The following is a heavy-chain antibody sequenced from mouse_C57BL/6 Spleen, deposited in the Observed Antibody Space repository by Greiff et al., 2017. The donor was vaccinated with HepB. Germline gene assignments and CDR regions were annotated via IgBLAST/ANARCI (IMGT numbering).Heavy chain of an antibody. CDR2: IWTGGST. D-gene: IGHD2-2*01. CDR1: GFSLTSYG. V-gene: IGHV2-5*01. J-gene: IGHJ3*01. CDR3: AKDGGYDVAWFAY. Sequence: QVQLQQSGPGLVQPSQSLSITCTVSGFSLTSYGVHWVRQSPGKGLEWLGVIWTGGSTDYNAAFMSRLSITKDNSKSQVFFKMNSLQADDTARYYCAKDGGYDVAWFAYWGQGTLVTVSA.